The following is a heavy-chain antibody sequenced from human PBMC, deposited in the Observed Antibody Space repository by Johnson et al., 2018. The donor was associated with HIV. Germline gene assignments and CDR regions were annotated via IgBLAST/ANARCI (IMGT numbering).Heavy chain of an antibody. CDR2: IYSGGST. V-gene: IGHV3-53*01. D-gene: IGHD1-26*01. J-gene: IGHJ3*02. Sequence: VQLVESGGGLIHPGGSLRLSCAASGFTVSSNYMSWVRQAPGKGLEWVSVIYSGGSTYYADSVKGRFTISRDNSKNTLYLQMNSLRAEDTAVYYCARDHWDWVGATDAFDIWGQGTMVTVYS. CDR3: ARDHWDWVGATDAFDI. CDR1: GFTVSSNY.